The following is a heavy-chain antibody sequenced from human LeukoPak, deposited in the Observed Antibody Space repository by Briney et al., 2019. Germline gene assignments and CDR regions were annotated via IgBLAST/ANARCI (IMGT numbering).Heavy chain of an antibody. CDR3: ARHRRPSSNWNDYNYFGY. J-gene: IGHJ4*02. D-gene: IGHD1-20*01. CDR1: GGSISSSSCS. Sequence: SETLSLTCTVSGGSISSSSCSWGWIRQPPGKGLEWIGSIYYSGSTYYNPSLKSRVTISVDTSKNPFSLKLSSVTAADTAVYYCARHRRPSSNWNDYNYFGYWGQGTLVTVSS. V-gene: IGHV4-39*01. CDR2: IYYSGST.